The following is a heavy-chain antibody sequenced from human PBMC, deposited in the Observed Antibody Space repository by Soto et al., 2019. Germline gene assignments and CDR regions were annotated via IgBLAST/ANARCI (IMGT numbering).Heavy chain of an antibody. CDR2: ISGGGTTT. J-gene: IGHJ4*02. Sequence: EVHLVESGGDLVQPGGSLRLSCAASGFSCSSFSMNWVRQAPGKGLEWVSYISGGGTTTYYADSVKGRFTISRDDAKNSLHLQMNSLQAEDTAVYYCARLGDYGSGSYWGQGTLVTVSS. D-gene: IGHD3-10*01. CDR3: ARLGDYGSGSY. CDR1: GFSCSSFS. V-gene: IGHV3-48*04.